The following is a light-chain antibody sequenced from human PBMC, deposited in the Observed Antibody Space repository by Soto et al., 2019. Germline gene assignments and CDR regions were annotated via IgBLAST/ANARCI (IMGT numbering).Light chain of an antibody. V-gene: IGKV1D-16*01. CDR2: AAS. CDR3: QQYNSYSPT. Sequence: DIQMTQSPSSVSASLGDRVTITCRASQGISSWLAWYQQKPGKAPKLLIYAASSLQSGVPSRFRGSGSGTEFTLTISSLQPDDFETYYCQQYNSYSPTFGQGTKVDIK. J-gene: IGKJ1*01. CDR1: QGISSW.